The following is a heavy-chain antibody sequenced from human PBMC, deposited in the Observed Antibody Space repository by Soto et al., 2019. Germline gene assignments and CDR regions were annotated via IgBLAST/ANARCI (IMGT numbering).Heavy chain of an antibody. CDR1: GGSISSSSYY. V-gene: IGHV4-39*01. CDR2: IYYSGST. Sequence: QLQLQESGPGLVKPSETLSLTCTVSGGSISSSSYYWGWIRQPPGKGLEWIGSIYYSGSTYYNPSLKSRVTLSVDTSKNQFSLKLSSVTAADTAVYYCARVDYGDYVGYMDWGQGTLVTVSS. CDR3: ARVDYGDYVGYMD. D-gene: IGHD4-17*01. J-gene: IGHJ4*02.